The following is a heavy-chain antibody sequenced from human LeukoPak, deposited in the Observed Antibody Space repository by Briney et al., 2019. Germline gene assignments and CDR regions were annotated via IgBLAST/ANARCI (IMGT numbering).Heavy chain of an antibody. CDR2: INHSGST. CDR3: ASSWERGYSYGDRRAFDY. Sequence: SETLSLTCAAYGGSFSGYYWSWIRQPPGKGLEWIGEINHSGSTNYNPSLKSRVTISVDTSKNQFSLKLSSVTAADTAVYYCASSWERGYSYGDRRAFDYWGQGTLVTVSS. D-gene: IGHD5-18*01. V-gene: IGHV4-34*01. J-gene: IGHJ4*02. CDR1: GGSFSGYY.